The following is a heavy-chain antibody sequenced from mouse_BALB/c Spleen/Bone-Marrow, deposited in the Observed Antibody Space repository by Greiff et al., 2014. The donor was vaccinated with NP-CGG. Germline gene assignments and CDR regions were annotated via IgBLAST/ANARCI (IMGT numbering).Heavy chain of an antibody. Sequence: VQLKDSGGGLVQPGGSRKLSCAASGFTFSSFGMHWVRRAPEKGLEWVAYISSGSSTIYYADTMKGRFTISRDNPKNTLFLQMASLRSEDTAMYYCTRSGTLGSMDYWGQGTSVTVSS. D-gene: IGHD3-3*01. V-gene: IGHV5-17*02. CDR3: TRSGTLGSMDY. J-gene: IGHJ4*01. CDR2: ISSGSSTI. CDR1: GFTFSSFG.